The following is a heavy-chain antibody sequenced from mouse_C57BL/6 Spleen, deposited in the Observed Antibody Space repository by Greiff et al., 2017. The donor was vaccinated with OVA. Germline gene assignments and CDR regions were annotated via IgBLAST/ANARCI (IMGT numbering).Heavy chain of an antibody. CDR2: IWRGGST. Sequence: VKVVESGPGLVQPSQSLSITCTVSGFSLTSYGVHWVRQSPGKGLEWLGVIWRGGSTDYNAAFMSRLSITKDNSKSQVFFKMNSLQADDTAIYYCAKEGDYDYGPMDYWGQGTSVTVSS. D-gene: IGHD2-4*01. CDR3: AKEGDYDYGPMDY. J-gene: IGHJ4*01. CDR1: GFSLTSYG. V-gene: IGHV2-5*01.